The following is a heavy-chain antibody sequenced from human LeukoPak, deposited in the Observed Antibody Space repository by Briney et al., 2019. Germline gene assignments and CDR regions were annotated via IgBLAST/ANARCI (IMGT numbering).Heavy chain of an antibody. V-gene: IGHV3-23*01. D-gene: IGHD4-17*01. J-gene: IGHJ6*03. CDR2: ISANGGAT. CDR3: AKGDYGYYYYMDV. CDR1: GLTFSNYA. Sequence: GGSLRLSCAASGLTFSNYAVKWVRQAPGKGLEWVSTISANGGATYYADSVKGRFTISRDNSKNTVYLQMTSLRADDTAIHSCAKGDYGYYYYMDVWGKGTTVTVSS.